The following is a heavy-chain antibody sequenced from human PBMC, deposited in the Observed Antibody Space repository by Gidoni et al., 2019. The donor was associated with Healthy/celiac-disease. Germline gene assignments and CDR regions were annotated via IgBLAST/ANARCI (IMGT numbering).Heavy chain of an antibody. D-gene: IGHD6-13*01. J-gene: IGHJ6*02. CDR1: GHTFTGYY. CDR3: ARSSCSGCGMDV. V-gene: IGHV1-2*06. CDR2: INPNSGGT. Sequence: QVQLVQSGAEVTQPGASVKVSCKASGHTFTGYYMHWVRQAPGQGLEWRGRINPNSGGTNYAQKFQGRVTMTRDTSISTAYMELSRLRSDDTAVYYCARSSCSGCGMDVWGQGTTVTVSS.